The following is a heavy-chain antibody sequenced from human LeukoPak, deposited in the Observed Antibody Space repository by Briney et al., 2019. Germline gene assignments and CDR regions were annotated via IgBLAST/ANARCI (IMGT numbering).Heavy chain of an antibody. D-gene: IGHD3-16*01. CDR3: ARAYAGGIFDS. J-gene: IGHJ4*02. V-gene: IGHV3-23*01. CDR2: ISGSGGST. CDR1: GFTFSSYA. Sequence: GGSLRLSCAASGFTFSSYAMSWVRQAPGKGLEWVSAISGSGGSTYYADSVKGRFTISRDNSKNTLYLQMNSLRAEDTAMYYCARAYAGGIFDSWGQGTLVTVSS.